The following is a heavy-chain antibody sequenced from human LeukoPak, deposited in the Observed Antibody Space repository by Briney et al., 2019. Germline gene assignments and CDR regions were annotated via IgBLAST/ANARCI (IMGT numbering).Heavy chain of an antibody. Sequence: SETLSLTCTVFGGSISSSSYYWGWIRQPPGKGLEWIGSIYYSGSTYYNPSLKSRVTISVDTSKNQFSLKLSSVTAADTAVYYCRGDNYYDSSGYADYWGQGTLVTVSS. D-gene: IGHD3-22*01. CDR1: GGSISSSSYY. CDR2: IYYSGST. J-gene: IGHJ4*02. CDR3: RGDNYYDSSGYADY. V-gene: IGHV4-39*07.